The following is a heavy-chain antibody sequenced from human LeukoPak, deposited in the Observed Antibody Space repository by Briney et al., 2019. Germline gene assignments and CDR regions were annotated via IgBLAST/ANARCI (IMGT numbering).Heavy chain of an antibody. J-gene: IGHJ5*02. Sequence: SETLSLTCTVSGGSISSYYWSWIRQAPGQGLEWIGYIYYSGSTNCNPSLKSRVIISVDTSKNQFSLKLSSVTAADTAVYYCARGPQQSITIFGVADSYNWFDPWGQGTLVTVSS. CDR2: IYYSGST. V-gene: IGHV4-59*01. D-gene: IGHD3-3*01. CDR3: ARGPQQSITIFGVADSYNWFDP. CDR1: GGSISSYY.